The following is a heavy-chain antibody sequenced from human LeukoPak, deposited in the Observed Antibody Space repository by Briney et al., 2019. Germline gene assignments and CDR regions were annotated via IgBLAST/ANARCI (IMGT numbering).Heavy chain of an antibody. J-gene: IGHJ1*01. Sequence: PGGSLRLSCAASGFTFSSYDMTWVRQAPGKGLEWVSSISGSGDRTYYADSVKGRFTISRDNSKNTLYVQMNSLRAEDTAVYYCAKDIRSSWYYFQDWGQGTLVTVSS. CDR2: ISGSGDRT. V-gene: IGHV3-23*01. D-gene: IGHD6-13*01. CDR3: AKDIRSSWYYFQD. CDR1: GFTFSSYD.